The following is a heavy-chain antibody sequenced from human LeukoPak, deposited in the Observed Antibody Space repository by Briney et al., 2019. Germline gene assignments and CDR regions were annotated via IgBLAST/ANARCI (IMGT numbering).Heavy chain of an antibody. V-gene: IGHV3-11*04. CDR1: GFTFSDYY. CDR2: ISSSGSTI. J-gene: IGHJ4*02. D-gene: IGHD4-11*01. Sequence: GGSLRLSRAASGFTFSDYYMSWIRQAPGKGLEWASYISSSGSTIYYADSVKGRFTISRDNAKNSLYLQMNRLRADEDTAVYYCARDNSNLDYWGQGTLVTVSS. CDR3: ARDNSNLDY.